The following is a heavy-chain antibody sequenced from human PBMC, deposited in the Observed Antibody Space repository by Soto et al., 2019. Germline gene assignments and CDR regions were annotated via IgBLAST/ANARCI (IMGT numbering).Heavy chain of an antibody. CDR2: ISSGDSTI. Sequence: EVQLVESGGGLVQPGGSLRLSCAASGFTFSSYEMNWVRQAPGKGLEWVSYISSGDSTIYYADSVQGRITISRDNAKNSLFLKMISLRAEDTAVYYCARDYSVTSAGKSFYYYGMVVWGQGTTVTVS. V-gene: IGHV3-48*03. CDR1: GFTFSSYE. J-gene: IGHJ6*02. CDR3: ARDYSVTSAGKSFYYYGMVV. D-gene: IGHD4-4*01.